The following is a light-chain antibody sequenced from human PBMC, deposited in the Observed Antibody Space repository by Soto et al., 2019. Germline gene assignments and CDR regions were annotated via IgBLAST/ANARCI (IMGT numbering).Light chain of an antibody. CDR3: SSYASDSHVV. V-gene: IGLV2-14*03. Sequence: QSALTQPASVAGSPGQSITISCTGTSSDVGGYNYVSWYQQHPGKAPKLMIFDVYHRPSGVSNRFSGSKSGDTSSLTISGLQADDEADYYCSSYASDSHVVFGGGTQLNVL. J-gene: IGLJ2*01. CDR2: DVY. CDR1: SSDVGGYNY.